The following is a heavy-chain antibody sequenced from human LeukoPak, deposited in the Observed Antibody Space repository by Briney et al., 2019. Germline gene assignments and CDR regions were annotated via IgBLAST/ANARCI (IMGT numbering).Heavy chain of an antibody. V-gene: IGHV3-30*04. CDR2: ISYDGSNK. CDR1: GFTFSSYA. CDR3: ARELTEWSNWFDP. J-gene: IGHJ5*02. Sequence: PGGSLRLSCAASGFTFSSYAMHWVRQAPGKGLEWVAVISYDGSNKYYADSVKGRFTISRDNSKNTLYLQMNSLRAEDTAVYYCARELTEWSNWFDPWGREPWSPSPQ. D-gene: IGHD3-3*01.